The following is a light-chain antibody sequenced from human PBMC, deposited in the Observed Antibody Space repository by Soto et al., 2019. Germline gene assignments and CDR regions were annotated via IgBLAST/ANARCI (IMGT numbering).Light chain of an antibody. CDR2: EVV. Sequence: QSALTQPPSASGSPGQSVTICCTGAKDGSGVYDFFSWYQHHPGKAPRLIIYEVVQRPSGVPDRFSGSKSGNTASLTVSGLQAADEADYFCKSYAGSNTYVFGSGPKVTVL. J-gene: IGLJ1*01. CDR3: KSYAGSNTYV. CDR1: KDGSGVYDF. V-gene: IGLV2-8*01.